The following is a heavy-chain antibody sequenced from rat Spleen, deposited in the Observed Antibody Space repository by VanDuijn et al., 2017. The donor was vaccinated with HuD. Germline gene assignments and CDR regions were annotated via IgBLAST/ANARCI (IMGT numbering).Heavy chain of an antibody. CDR1: GFTYSNYV. CDR3: AKDKGEYNNLFDY. V-gene: IGHV5-29*01. D-gene: IGHD1-10*01. J-gene: IGHJ2*01. CDR2: ISYDGSST. Sequence: EVQLVESGGDLAQPGRSLKLSCAASGFTYSNYVMAWVSQAPTKGLEWVATISYDGSSTYYRDSVKGRFTISRDNAKSTLYLQMDSLRSEDTATYYCAKDKGEYNNLFDYWGQGVMVTVTS.